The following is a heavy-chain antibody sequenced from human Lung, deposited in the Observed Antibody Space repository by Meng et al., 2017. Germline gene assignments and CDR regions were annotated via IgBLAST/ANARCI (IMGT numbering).Heavy chain of an antibody. D-gene: IGHD4-11*01. V-gene: IGHV4-34*01. CDR3: ARGPTTMAHDFDY. J-gene: IGHJ4*02. Sequence: QVQLQVWGVVLFNPSGTLCLTCVVSGGCFSDYYWGGIRQPPGKGLEWIGEINHSGSTNYNPSIESRATISVDTSQNNLSLKLSSVTAADSAVYYCARGPTTMAHDFDYWGQGTLVTVSS. CDR2: INHSGST. CDR1: GGCFSDYY.